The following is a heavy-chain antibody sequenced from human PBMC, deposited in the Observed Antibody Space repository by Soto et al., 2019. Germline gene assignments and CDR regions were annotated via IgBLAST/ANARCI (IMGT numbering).Heavy chain of an antibody. CDR1: GFAFSTYA. V-gene: IGHV3-23*01. CDR3: AKVYYDSSGYYGVSWYLQH. D-gene: IGHD3-22*01. CDR2: ISGSGRTI. Sequence: PGGSLRLSCAASGFAFSTYAMNWVRQAPGKGLEWVSIISGSGRTIYYADSVKGRFAISRDNSKNTLYLQMNSLRAEDTAVYYCAKVYYDSSGYYGVSWYLQHWGQGTLVTVSS. J-gene: IGHJ1*01.